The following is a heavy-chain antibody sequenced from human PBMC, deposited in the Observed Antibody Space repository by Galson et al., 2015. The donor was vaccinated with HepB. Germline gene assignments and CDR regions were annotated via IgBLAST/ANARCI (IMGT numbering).Heavy chain of an antibody. Sequence: SLRLSCAASGFTFSSYAMHWVRQAPGKGLEYVSAISSNGGSTYYADSVKGRFTISRDDSKNTLYLQMSSLRAEDTAVYYCVKEESGIAAAGHFEYWGQGTLVTVSS. CDR1: GFTFSSYA. CDR2: ISSNGGST. D-gene: IGHD6-13*01. J-gene: IGHJ4*02. CDR3: VKEESGIAAAGHFEY. V-gene: IGHV3-64D*06.